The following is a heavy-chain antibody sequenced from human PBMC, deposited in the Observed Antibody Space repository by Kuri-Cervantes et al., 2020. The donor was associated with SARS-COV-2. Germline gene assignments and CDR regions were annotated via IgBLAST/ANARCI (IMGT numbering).Heavy chain of an antibody. V-gene: IGHV3-48*03. Sequence: GESLKISCAVSGFTLSAYAMHWVRQAPGKGLEWISYIGTSGITTYYGDSVKGRFTISRDNAKNSLYLQMNSLRVEDTAVYYCANGAMDVWGKGTTVTVSS. CDR1: GFTLSAYA. J-gene: IGHJ6*03. CDR3: ANGAMDV. D-gene: IGHD3-10*01. CDR2: IGTSGITT.